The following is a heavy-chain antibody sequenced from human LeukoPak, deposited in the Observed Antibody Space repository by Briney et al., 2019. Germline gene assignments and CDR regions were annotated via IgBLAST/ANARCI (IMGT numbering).Heavy chain of an antibody. V-gene: IGHV1-2*02. CDR3: ARNPVKGYFDWRIDY. D-gene: IGHD3-9*01. CDR2: INPNSGGT. J-gene: IGHJ4*02. CDR1: GYTFTGYY. Sequence: ASVKVSCKASGYTFTGYYMHWVRQAPGQGLEWMGWINPNSGGTNYAQKFQGRVTMTRDTSISTAYMELSRLRSDDTAVYYCARNPVKGYFDWRIDYWGQGTLVAVSS.